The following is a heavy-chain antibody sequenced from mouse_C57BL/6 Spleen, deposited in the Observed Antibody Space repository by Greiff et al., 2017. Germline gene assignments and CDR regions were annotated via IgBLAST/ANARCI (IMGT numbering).Heavy chain of an antibody. V-gene: IGHV5-16*01. J-gene: IGHJ4*01. D-gene: IGHD2-3*01. CDR3: ARDGGYDPYAMDD. CDR1: GFTFSDYY. Sequence: EVNVVESEGGLVQPGSSMKLSCTASGFTFSDYYMAWVRQVPEKGLEWVANISYDGSSTYYLASLKGRFIISRDNAKTILYLQMSSLKSEDTAKYYGARDGGYDPYAMDDWGQGTSVTVSS. CDR2: ISYDGSST.